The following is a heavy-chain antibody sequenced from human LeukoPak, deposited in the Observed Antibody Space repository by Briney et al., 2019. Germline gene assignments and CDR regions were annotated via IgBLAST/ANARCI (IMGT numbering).Heavy chain of an antibody. CDR1: GFTVGATD. Sequence: GGSLRLSYVASGFTVGATDMYWVRRAPGKRLEWVAVLKHDDEIHYMDSVRGRFTISRDNAKNSLYLHMNSLRADDTAVYYCARDTRSLIDYWGQGTLVTVSS. D-gene: IGHD1-26*01. CDR3: ARDTRSLIDY. J-gene: IGHJ4*02. V-gene: IGHV3-30*03. CDR2: LKHDDEI.